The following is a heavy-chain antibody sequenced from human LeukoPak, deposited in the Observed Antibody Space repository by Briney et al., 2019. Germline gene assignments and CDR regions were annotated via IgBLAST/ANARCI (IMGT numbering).Heavy chain of an antibody. CDR3: ARRRSIAARQNLRGPYYFDY. V-gene: IGHV4-39*07. Sequence: PSETLSLTCTVSGGSISSSSYYWGWIRQPPGKGLEWIGEINHSGSTNYNPSLKSRVTISVDTSKNQFSLKLSSVTAADTAVYYCARRRSIAARQNLRGPYYFDYWGQGTLVTVSS. CDR2: INHSGST. D-gene: IGHD6-6*01. J-gene: IGHJ4*02. CDR1: GGSISSSSYY.